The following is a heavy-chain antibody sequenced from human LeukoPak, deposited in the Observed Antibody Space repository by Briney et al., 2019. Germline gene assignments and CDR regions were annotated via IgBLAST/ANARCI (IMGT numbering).Heavy chain of an antibody. V-gene: IGHV3-9*01. D-gene: IGHD3-22*01. Sequence: GGSLRLSCAASGFTFDDYAMHWVRQAPGKGLEWVSGISWNSGSIGYADSVKGRFTISRDNAKNSLYLQMNSLRAEDTAVYYCASIMRDYYDSSGTLFDYWGQGTLVTVSS. CDR3: ASIMRDYYDSSGTLFDY. CDR2: ISWNSGSI. CDR1: GFTFDDYA. J-gene: IGHJ4*02.